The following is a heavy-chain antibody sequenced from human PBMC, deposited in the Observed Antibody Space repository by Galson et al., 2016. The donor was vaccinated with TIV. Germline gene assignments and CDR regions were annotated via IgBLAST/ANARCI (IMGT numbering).Heavy chain of an antibody. CDR3: ARQQGYCSGGSCLLDY. Sequence: SVKVSCKASGGPFFSSYAISWVRQAPGQGLEWMGRIIPIFGTANYAQKFQGRVTITADESTGTAYMELSSLRAEDTAVYYGARQQGYCSGGSCLLDYWGPGTLVTVSS. D-gene: IGHD2-15*01. J-gene: IGHJ4*02. CDR2: IIPIFGTA. V-gene: IGHV1-69*13. CDR1: GGPFFSSYA.